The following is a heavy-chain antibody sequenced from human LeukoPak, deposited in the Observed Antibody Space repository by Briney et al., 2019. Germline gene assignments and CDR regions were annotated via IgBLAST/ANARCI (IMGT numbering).Heavy chain of an antibody. CDR3: AREDHAGLDI. CDR1: GGAMTRNY. J-gene: IGHJ3*02. V-gene: IGHV4-59*01. CDR2: IDYTGGT. Sequence: NTSETLSLTCTVSGGAMTRNYLNWIRQFPGKGLEWIGHIDYTGGTNYNPSLKSRVIISGDTSKTEFSLKMSTVTAADTAVYYCAREDHAGLDIWGQGTMVTVSS.